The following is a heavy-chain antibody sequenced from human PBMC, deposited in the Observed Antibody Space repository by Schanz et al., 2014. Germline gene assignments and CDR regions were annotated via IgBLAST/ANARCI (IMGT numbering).Heavy chain of an antibody. CDR1: GFTFSSYS. V-gene: IGHV3-48*04. D-gene: IGHD3-10*02. CDR3: AKNQYDDVDLSSFYFDF. J-gene: IGHJ4*02. Sequence: EVQLVQSGGGLVQPGGSLRLSCAASGFTFSSYSMNWVRQAPGKGLEWVSYISSSSSTRYYADSVKGRFTISRDSSKNTLYLQMNSLRPEDTAIYYCAKNQYDDVDLSSFYFDFWGQGTLVNVSS. CDR2: ISSSSSTR.